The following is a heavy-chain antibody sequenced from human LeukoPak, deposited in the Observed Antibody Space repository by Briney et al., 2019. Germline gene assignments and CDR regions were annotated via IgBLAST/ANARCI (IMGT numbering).Heavy chain of an antibody. D-gene: IGHD3-22*01. Sequence: GGSLRLSCAASGFTFSSYAMSWVRQAPGKGLEWVSAISGSGGSTYYADSVKGRFTISRDNSKNTLYLQMNSLRAEDTAVYYCAQDAAASYDSSGYYFDYWGQGTLVTVSS. CDR2: ISGSGGST. CDR1: GFTFSSYA. CDR3: AQDAAASYDSSGYYFDY. J-gene: IGHJ4*02. V-gene: IGHV3-23*01.